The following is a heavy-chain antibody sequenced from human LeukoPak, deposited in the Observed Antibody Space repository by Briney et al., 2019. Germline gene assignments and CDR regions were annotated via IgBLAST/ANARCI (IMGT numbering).Heavy chain of an antibody. V-gene: IGHV1-2*02. Sequence: GASVKVSCKASGYTFTGYYMHWVRQAPGQGLEWMGWINPNSGGTNYAQKFQGRVTMTRDTSISTAYMELSRLRSDDTAVYYCARGEVYSGYDPFDYWGQGTLVTVSS. CDR3: ARGEVYSGYDPFDY. J-gene: IGHJ4*02. CDR1: GYTFTGYY. D-gene: IGHD5-12*01. CDR2: INPNSGGT.